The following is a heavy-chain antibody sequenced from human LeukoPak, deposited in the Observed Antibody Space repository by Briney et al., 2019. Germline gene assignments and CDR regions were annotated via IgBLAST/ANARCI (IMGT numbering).Heavy chain of an antibody. CDR3: ARDRLTNDAFDI. D-gene: IGHD2-8*01. J-gene: IGHJ3*02. CDR2: INSDGSGT. Sequence: GGSLRLSCVASGFTFSSFWMNWVRQAPGKGLVWVSRINSDGSGTSDADFVKGRFTISRDNSKNTLYLQMNSLRAEDTAMYYCARDRLTNDAFDIWGQGTMVTVSS. CDR1: GFTFSSFW. V-gene: IGHV3-74*01.